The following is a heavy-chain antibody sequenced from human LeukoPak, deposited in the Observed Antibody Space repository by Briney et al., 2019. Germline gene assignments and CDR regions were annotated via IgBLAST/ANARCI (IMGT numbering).Heavy chain of an antibody. CDR1: GFTFSSYW. CDR2: INSDGSST. D-gene: IGHD3-10*01. J-gene: IGHJ3*02. CDR3: ARSGHYAIDAFDI. V-gene: IGHV3-74*01. Sequence: GGSLRLSCAASGFTFSSYWLHWVRQAPGKGLVWVSRINSDGSSTSYADSVKGRFTISRGNAKNTLYLQMNSLRAEDTAVYYCARSGHYAIDAFDIWGQGTMVTVSS.